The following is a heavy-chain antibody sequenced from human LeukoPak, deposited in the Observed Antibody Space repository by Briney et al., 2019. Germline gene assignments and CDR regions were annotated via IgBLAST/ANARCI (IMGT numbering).Heavy chain of an antibody. Sequence: GGSLRLSCAASGFTFSSYAMSWVRQAPGKGLEWVSAISGSGGSTYYADSVKGRFTISRDNSKNTLYLQMNSLRAEDTAVYCCAKQARVVPAASADYWGQGTLVTVSS. D-gene: IGHD2-2*01. J-gene: IGHJ4*02. V-gene: IGHV3-23*01. CDR2: ISGSGGST. CDR1: GFTFSSYA. CDR3: AKQARVVPAASADY.